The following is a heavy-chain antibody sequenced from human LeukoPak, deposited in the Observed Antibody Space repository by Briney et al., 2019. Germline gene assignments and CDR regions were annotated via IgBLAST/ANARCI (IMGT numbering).Heavy chain of an antibody. CDR1: GGTFSSYA. CDR2: IIPIFGTA. CDR3: ASGGTRAYYYDSSGYSD. Sequence: ASVKVSCKASGGTFSSYAISWVRQAPGQGLEWMGGIIPIFGTANYAQKLQGRVTMTTETSTSTAYMELRSLRSDDTAVYYCASGGTRAYYYDSSGYSDWGQGTLVTVSS. D-gene: IGHD3-22*01. J-gene: IGHJ4*02. V-gene: IGHV1-69*05.